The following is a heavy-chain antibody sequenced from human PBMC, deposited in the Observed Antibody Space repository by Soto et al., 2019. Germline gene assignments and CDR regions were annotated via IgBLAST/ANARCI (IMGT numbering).Heavy chain of an antibody. J-gene: IGHJ4*02. CDR1: GYSFASQW. CDR2: IDLSESYT. Sequence: EVQLVQSGAEVKKSGESLRISCKVSGYSFASQWISWVRQVPGKGQEWMGRIDLSESYTTYNQSFQGHVTFSADKSITTAYLQWRSLEASDTAIYYCATQGLTTYYFGYWGQGTLVTVSS. V-gene: IGHV5-10-1*03. CDR3: ATQGLTTYYFGY.